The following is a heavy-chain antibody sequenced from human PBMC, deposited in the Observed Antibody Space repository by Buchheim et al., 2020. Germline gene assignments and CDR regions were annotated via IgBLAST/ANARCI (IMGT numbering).Heavy chain of an antibody. D-gene: IGHD4-17*01. CDR1: GFTVSSYD. J-gene: IGHJ4*02. Sequence: VQLVASGGGVVRPGGSLRLSCAASGFTVSSYDMHWVRQAPGKGLEWVAVISYDGSNKYYTDSVKGRFTLSRDTSKNTLYLQMSSLRAEDTAVYYCASPAGYAYGDSSLDYWGQGTL. CDR2: ISYDGSNK. V-gene: IGHV3-30*03. CDR3: ASPAGYAYGDSSLDY.